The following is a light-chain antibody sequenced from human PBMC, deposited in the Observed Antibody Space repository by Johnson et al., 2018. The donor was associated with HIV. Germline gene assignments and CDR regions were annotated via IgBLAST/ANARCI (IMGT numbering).Light chain of an antibody. Sequence: QSVLTQPPSVSAAPGQKVTISCSGSSSNIGSNYVSWYQHLPGTAPKLLIYDSNKRPSGIPDRFSGSKSGTSATLGITGLQTGDEADYYCGTWDSSLSAGGVFGTGTKVTVL. CDR3: GTWDSSLSAGGV. J-gene: IGLJ1*01. CDR2: DSN. V-gene: IGLV1-51*01. CDR1: SSNIGSNY.